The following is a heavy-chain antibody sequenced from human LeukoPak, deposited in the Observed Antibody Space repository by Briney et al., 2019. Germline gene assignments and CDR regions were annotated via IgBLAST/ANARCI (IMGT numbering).Heavy chain of an antibody. J-gene: IGHJ4*02. CDR3: ARNYYDTSGYYY. Sequence: PRGSLRLSCAGSGFTFNTYTMNWVRQAPGKGLEWVSSISSSGTYTYYADSVKGRFTISRDNARNSLYLQMNSLRVEDTALYYCARNYYDTSGYYYWGQGTLVTVSS. D-gene: IGHD3-22*01. V-gene: IGHV3-21*01. CDR2: ISSSGTYT. CDR1: GFTFNTYT.